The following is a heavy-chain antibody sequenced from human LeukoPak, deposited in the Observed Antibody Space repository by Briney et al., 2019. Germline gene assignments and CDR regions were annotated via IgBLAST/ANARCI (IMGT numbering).Heavy chain of an antibody. Sequence: GGSLRLSCAASGFTFSDYYMSWIRQAPGKGLEWVSYISSSGSTIYYADSVKGRFTISRDNAKNSPYLQMNSLRAEDTAVYYCARDWSITMIVVVRGDYWGQGTLVTVSS. J-gene: IGHJ4*02. D-gene: IGHD3-22*01. CDR1: GFTFSDYY. CDR2: ISSSGSTI. CDR3: ARDWSITMIVVVRGDY. V-gene: IGHV3-11*04.